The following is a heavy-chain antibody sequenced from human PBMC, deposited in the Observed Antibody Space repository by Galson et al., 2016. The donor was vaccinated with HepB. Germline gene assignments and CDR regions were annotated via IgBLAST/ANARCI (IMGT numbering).Heavy chain of an antibody. V-gene: IGHV4-34*01. D-gene: IGHD4-17*01. J-gene: IGHJ6*03. CDR2: INHSGST. CDR1: GGSFSGYY. CDR3: ARGDNPDYGDYASAYYYMDV. Sequence: SETLSLTCAVYGGSFSGYYWSWIRQPPGKGLEWIGEINHSGSTNYNPSLKRRFPISVNTSKNQFSLKLSSVTAADTAVYYCARGDNPDYGDYASAYYYMDVWGKGTTVTVSS.